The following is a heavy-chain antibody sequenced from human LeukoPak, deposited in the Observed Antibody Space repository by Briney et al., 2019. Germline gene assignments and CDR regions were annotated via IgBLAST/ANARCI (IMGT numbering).Heavy chain of an antibody. CDR2: INPNSGGT. CDR3: ARGYCSGGSCYFSQDFDY. Sequence: ASVKVSCKASGYTFTGYYMHWVRQAPGQGLEWMGWINPNSGGTNYAQKFQGRVTMTRDTSISTAYMELSSLRSEDTAVYYCARGYCSGGSCYFSQDFDYWGQGTLVTVSS. D-gene: IGHD2-15*01. J-gene: IGHJ4*02. CDR1: GYTFTGYY. V-gene: IGHV1-2*02.